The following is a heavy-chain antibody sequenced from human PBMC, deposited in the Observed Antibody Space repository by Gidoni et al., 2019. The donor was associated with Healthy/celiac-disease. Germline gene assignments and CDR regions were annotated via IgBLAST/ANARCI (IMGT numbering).Heavy chain of an antibody. J-gene: IGHJ3*02. Sequence: QLQLQEPAPGLVKPSETLSLTCTVPGGPISSSSYYEGWISPPPGKGVEWMGSLYYRGSTYYNPALKSRVTISVDTSKNQCSLKMSSVTAADKAVYYCARHRQWHNNAFDIWGQGTMVNVSS. V-gene: IGHV4-39*01. CDR1: GGPISSSSYY. CDR3: ARHRQWHNNAFDI. D-gene: IGHD6-19*01. CDR2: LYYRGST.